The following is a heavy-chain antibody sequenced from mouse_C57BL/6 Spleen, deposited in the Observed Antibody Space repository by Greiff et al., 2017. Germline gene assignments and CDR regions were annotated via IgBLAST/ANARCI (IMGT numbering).Heavy chain of an antibody. J-gene: IGHJ3*01. CDR1: GFTFSSYS. D-gene: IGHD2-4*01. Sequence: EVQLVESGGGLVKPGGSLKLSCAASGFTFSSYSMSWVRQTPGKRLEWVATISGGGGNTYYPDSVKGRFTISRDNASNTLYLQMSSLRSEDTAVYYCARSYYDYGAWFAYWGQGTLVTVSA. V-gene: IGHV5-9*04. CDR2: ISGGGGNT. CDR3: ARSYYDYGAWFAY.